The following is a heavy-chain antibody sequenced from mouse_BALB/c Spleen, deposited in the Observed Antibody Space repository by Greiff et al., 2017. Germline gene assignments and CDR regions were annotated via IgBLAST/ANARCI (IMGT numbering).Heavy chain of an antibody. Sequence: EVMLVESGGGLVKPGGSLKLSCAASGFTFSDYYMYWVRQTPEKRLEWVATISDGGSYTYYPDSVKGRFTISRDNAKNNLYLQMSSLKSEDTAMYYGARERYYAMDYWGQGTSVTVSS. CDR1: GFTFSDYY. V-gene: IGHV5-4*02. CDR3: ARERYYAMDY. J-gene: IGHJ4*01. CDR2: ISDGGSYT.